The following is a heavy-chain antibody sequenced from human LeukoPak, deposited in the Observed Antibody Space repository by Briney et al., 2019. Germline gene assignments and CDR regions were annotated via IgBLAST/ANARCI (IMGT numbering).Heavy chain of an antibody. CDR3: AGASMGGSEFDH. Sequence: PSETLSLTCTVSGGSISSGSYYWSWIRQPAGKGLEWIGRIYTSGSTNYNPSLKSRVTISVDTSKNQFSLKLSSVTAADTAVYFCAGASMGGSEFDHWGQGTLVTVSP. CDR2: IYTSGST. CDR1: GGSISSGSYY. J-gene: IGHJ4*02. V-gene: IGHV4-61*02. D-gene: IGHD2-15*01.